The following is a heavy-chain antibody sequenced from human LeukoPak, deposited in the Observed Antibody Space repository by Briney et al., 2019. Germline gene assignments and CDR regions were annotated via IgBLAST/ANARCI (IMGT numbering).Heavy chain of an antibody. CDR1: GYTFSDYY. V-gene: IGHV1-2*02. CDR2: INPNSGGT. D-gene: IGHD3-9*01. CDR3: ARDYYDILTASLRANWFDP. J-gene: IGHJ5*02. Sequence: GASVKVSCKASGYTFSDYYMHWVRQAPGQGLEWLGWINPNSGGTNYAQKFQGRVTMTRDTSISTAYMELSRLGSDDTAVYYCARDYYDILTASLRANWFDPWGPGTLVTVSS.